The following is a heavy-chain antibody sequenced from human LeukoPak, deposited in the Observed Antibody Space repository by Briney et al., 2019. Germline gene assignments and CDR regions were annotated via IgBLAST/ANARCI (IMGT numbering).Heavy chain of an antibody. CDR2: IHSGGIT. V-gene: IGHV3-53*01. CDR3: VRDRGIASTGGYGMDV. Sequence: GGSLRLSCAASGFTVSNIYMSWVRQAPGAGLEWVSIIHSGGITHYADSVKGRSTISRDNSKNTLYLQMNSLRAEDTAVYYCVRDRGIASTGGYGMDVWGQGTTVTVSS. J-gene: IGHJ6*02. CDR1: GFTVSNIY. D-gene: IGHD6-13*01.